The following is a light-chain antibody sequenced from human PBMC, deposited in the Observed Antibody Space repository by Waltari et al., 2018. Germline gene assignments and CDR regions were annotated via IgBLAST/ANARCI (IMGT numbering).Light chain of an antibody. V-gene: IGLV2-23*02. CDR1: SSDVGIYHL. CDR3: CSYVGLGTYV. CDR2: EVT. J-gene: IGLJ1*01. Sequence: QSGLAQPASASGSPGQSITITSTGTSSDVGIYHLVSWFQQRPGKAPRLLIHEVTKRAPGTADRVSASNAGTTASRSISGLQAQEDGADYYCCSYVGLGTYVFGTGTKVTV.